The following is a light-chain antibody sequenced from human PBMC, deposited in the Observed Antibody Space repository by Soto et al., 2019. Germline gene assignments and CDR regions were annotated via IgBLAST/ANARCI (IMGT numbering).Light chain of an antibody. CDR1: SSDVGGYNY. Sequence: QSTLTQPRSVSGSPGQSVTISCTGTSSDVGGYNYVSWYRQHPGKAPKLMIYDVSKRPSGVPDRFSGSKSGNTASLTISGLQAEDEADYYCCSYAGSYTWVFVTGTKVTVL. J-gene: IGLJ1*01. CDR3: CSYAGSYTWV. V-gene: IGLV2-11*01. CDR2: DVS.